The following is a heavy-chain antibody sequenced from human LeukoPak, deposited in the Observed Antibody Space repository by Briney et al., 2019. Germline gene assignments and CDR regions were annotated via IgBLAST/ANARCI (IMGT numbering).Heavy chain of an antibody. CDR3: ARGPSYGAPSVGYWFDP. CDR1: ELTFTRSA. J-gene: IGHJ5*02. D-gene: IGHD4-17*01. V-gene: IGHV1-58*02. CDR2: IVLGRGKT. Sequence: SVKVSSKGSELTFTRSAIQWVRQARGQRLEWIGWIVLGRGKTTYARRFQERVTLTRDMSTSTAYMELSSLRSEDTAVYYCARGPSYGAPSVGYWFDPWGQGTLVTVSS.